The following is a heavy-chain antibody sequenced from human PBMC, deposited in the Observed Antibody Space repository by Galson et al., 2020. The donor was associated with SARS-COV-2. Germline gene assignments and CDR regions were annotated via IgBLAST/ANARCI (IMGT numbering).Heavy chain of an antibody. Sequence: LSLTCAASGFTFSDYYVSWIRQAPGKGLEWVSYISGTGSIIFYADSVKGRFTISMDNAKNSLYLQMNSLRAEDTAVYYCARTQPGYYYYGMDVWGQGTTVTVSS. V-gene: IGHV3-11*01. CDR3: ARTQPGYYYYGMDV. CDR2: ISGTGSII. J-gene: IGHJ6*02. CDR1: GFTFSDYY. D-gene: IGHD5-18*01.